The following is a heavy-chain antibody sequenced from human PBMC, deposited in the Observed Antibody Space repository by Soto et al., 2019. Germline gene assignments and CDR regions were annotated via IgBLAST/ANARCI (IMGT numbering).Heavy chain of an antibody. J-gene: IGHJ5*02. CDR3: ARGWSTRPSSVANWFDP. Sequence: SETLSLTCTVSGGSISSGDYYWSWIRQPPGKGLEWIGYIYYSGSTYYNPSLKSRVTISVDTSKNQFSLKLSSVTAADTAVYYCARGWSTRPSSVANWFDPRGQGTLVTVSS. CDR1: GGSISSGDYY. V-gene: IGHV4-30-4*01. CDR2: IYYSGST. D-gene: IGHD6-6*01.